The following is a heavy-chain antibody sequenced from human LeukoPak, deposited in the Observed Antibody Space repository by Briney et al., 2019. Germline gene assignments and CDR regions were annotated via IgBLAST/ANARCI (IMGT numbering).Heavy chain of an antibody. CDR3: AREPIAVAGAYFDY. Sequence: GGSLRLSCAASGFTFSSYGMHWVRQAPGKGLEWVAVIWYDGSNKYYADSVKGRFTISRDNSKNTLYLQMNSPRAEDTAVYYCAREPIAVAGAYFDYWGQGTLVTVSS. J-gene: IGHJ4*02. CDR2: IWYDGSNK. CDR1: GFTFSSYG. D-gene: IGHD6-19*01. V-gene: IGHV3-33*01.